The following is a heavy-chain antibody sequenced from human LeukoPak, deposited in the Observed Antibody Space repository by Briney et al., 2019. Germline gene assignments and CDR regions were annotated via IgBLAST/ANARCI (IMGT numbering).Heavy chain of an antibody. CDR2: ISYDGSNK. J-gene: IGHJ6*02. Sequence: GGSLRLSCAASGFTFSSYAMHWVRQAPGKGLEWVAVISYDGSNKYYADSVKGRFTISRDNSKNTLYLQMNSLRAEDTAVYYCAREAAAAGTHYYYYGMDVWGQGTTVTVSS. D-gene: IGHD6-13*01. CDR3: AREAAAAGTHYYYYGMDV. V-gene: IGHV3-30-3*01. CDR1: GFTFSSYA.